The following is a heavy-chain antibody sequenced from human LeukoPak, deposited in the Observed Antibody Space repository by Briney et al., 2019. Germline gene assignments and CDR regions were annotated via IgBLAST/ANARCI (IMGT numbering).Heavy chain of an antibody. V-gene: IGHV3-66*02. CDR1: GLTVSSNY. CDR3: ARDYNGDYGYFDL. Sequence: GGSLRLSCAASGLTVSSNYMSWVRQAPGKGLEWVSVIYSGGSTYYADSVEGRFTISRDNSKNTLYLQMNSLRAEDTAVYYCARDYNGDYGYFDLWGRGTLVTVSS. CDR2: IYSGGST. J-gene: IGHJ2*01. D-gene: IGHD3-10*01.